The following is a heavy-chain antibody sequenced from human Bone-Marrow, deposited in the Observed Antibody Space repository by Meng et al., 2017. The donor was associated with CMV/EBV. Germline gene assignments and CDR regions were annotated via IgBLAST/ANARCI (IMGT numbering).Heavy chain of an antibody. D-gene: IGHD1-26*01. J-gene: IGHJ5*02. CDR3: ARHPHYYHHTNWFDP. CDR1: GFTFSSYG. V-gene: IGHV3-21*01. CDR2: ISSSSSYI. Sequence: GESLKISCAASGFTFSSYGMHWVRQAPGKGLEWVSSISSSSSYIYYADSVKGRFTISRDNAKNSLYLQMNSLRAEDTAVYYCARHPHYYHHTNWFDPWGQGTLVTVSS.